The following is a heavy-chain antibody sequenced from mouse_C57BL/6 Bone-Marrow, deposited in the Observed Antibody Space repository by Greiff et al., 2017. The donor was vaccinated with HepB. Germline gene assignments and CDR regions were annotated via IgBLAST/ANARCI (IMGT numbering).Heavy chain of an antibody. V-gene: IGHV1-64*01. J-gene: IGHJ2*01. CDR1: GYTFTSYW. D-gene: IGHD2-4*01. CDR2: IHPNSGST. Sequence: VQLQQPGAELVKPGASVKLSCKASGYTFTSYWMHWVKQRPGQGLEWIGMIHPNSGSTNYNEKFKSKATLTVDKSSSTAYMQLSSLTSEDSAVYDCAREGYDYDEDYWGQGTTLTVSS. CDR3: AREGYDYDEDY.